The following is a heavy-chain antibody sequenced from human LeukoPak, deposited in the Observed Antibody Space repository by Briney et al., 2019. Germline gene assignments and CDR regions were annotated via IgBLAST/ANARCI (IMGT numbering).Heavy chain of an antibody. CDR3: AKGYTYTFDYFDS. V-gene: IGHV3-30*02. CDR2: IRYDGSEE. CDR1: WITFSSDG. J-gene: IGHJ4*02. D-gene: IGHD5-18*01. Sequence: GGAPRLSRAASWITFSSDGMPLGRQAPGKGVNWVAFIRYDGSEEYYADSVKGRFTISRDNSKKTLYLQMNSLRAEDTAVYYCAKGYTYTFDYFDSWGQGTLVTVSS.